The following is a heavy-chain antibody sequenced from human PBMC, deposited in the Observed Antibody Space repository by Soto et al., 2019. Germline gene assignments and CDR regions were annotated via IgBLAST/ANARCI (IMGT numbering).Heavy chain of an antibody. V-gene: IGHV1-8*01. CDR2: MNPNSGNT. Sequence: ASVKVSCKASGYTFTSYYINWVRQATVQGLEWMGWMNPNSGNTGYAQKFQGRVTMTRNTSISTAYMELSSLRSEDTAVYYCARALGLGPNWFDPWGQGTLVTVSS. CDR3: ARALGLGPNWFDP. J-gene: IGHJ5*02. CDR1: GYTFTSYY. D-gene: IGHD3-16*01.